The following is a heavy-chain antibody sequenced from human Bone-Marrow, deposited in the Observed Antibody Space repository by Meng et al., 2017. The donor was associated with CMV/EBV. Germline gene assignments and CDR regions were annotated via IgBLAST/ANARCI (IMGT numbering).Heavy chain of an antibody. J-gene: IGHJ4*02. Sequence: SVKVSCKASGGTFSSYAISWVQQAPGQGLEWMGGIIPIFGTANYAQKFQGRVTITTDESTSTAYMELSSLRSEDTAVYYCASGDYDSSGRDWAYWGQGTLVTVSS. D-gene: IGHD3-22*01. V-gene: IGHV1-69*05. CDR3: ASGDYDSSGRDWAY. CDR1: GGTFSSYA. CDR2: IIPIFGTA.